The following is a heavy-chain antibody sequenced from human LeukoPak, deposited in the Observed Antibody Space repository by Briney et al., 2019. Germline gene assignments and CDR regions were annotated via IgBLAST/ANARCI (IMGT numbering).Heavy chain of an antibody. D-gene: IGHD1-26*01. J-gene: IGHJ3*02. Sequence: SETLSLTCTVSGGSISSYYWSWIRQPPGKGLEWIGYIYYSGSTNYNPSLKSRVTISVDTSKNQFSLKLSSVTAADTAVYYCATYSGSYFDAFDIWGQGTMVTVSS. CDR2: IYYSGST. CDR1: GGSISSYY. V-gene: IGHV4-59*08. CDR3: ATYSGSYFDAFDI.